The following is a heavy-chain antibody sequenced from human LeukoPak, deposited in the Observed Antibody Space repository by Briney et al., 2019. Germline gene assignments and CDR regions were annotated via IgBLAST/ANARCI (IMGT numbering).Heavy chain of an antibody. CDR1: GGTISSYY. D-gene: IGHD2-2*01. CDR2: IYYSGST. J-gene: IGHJ6*03. V-gene: IGHV4-59*01. Sequence: PSETLSLTCTVSGGTISSYYWSWIRQPPGKGLEWIGYIYYSGSTNYNPSLKSRVTISVDTSKNQFSLKLSSVTAADTAVYYCARGRIVVVPAAIYSYSYYMDVWGKGTTVTVSS. CDR3: ARGRIVVVPAAIYSYSYYMDV.